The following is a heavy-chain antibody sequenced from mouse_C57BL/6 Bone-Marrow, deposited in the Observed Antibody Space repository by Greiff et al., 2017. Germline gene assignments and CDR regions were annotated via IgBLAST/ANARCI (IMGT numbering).Heavy chain of an antibody. J-gene: IGHJ4*01. CDR2: ISDGGSYT. V-gene: IGHV5-4*01. Sequence: DVQLVESGGGLVKPGGSLKLSCAASGFTFSSYAMSWVRQTPEKRLEWVATISDGGSYTYYPDNVKGRFTISRDKAKNNLYLQMSHLKSEDTAMYYCAREEYAMDYWGQGTSVTVSS. CDR3: AREEYAMDY. CDR1: GFTFSSYA.